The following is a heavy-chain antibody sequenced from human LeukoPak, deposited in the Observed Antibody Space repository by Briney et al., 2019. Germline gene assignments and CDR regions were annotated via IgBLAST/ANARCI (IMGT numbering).Heavy chain of an antibody. V-gene: IGHV4-34*01. Sequence: SETLSLTCAVYGGSFSGYYWSWIRQPPGKGLEWIGEINHSGSTNYNPSLKSRVTISVDTSKNQFSLKLSSVTAADTAVYYCARTGYDILTGYRYYYYYMDVWGEGTTVTVSS. CDR2: INHSGST. J-gene: IGHJ6*03. D-gene: IGHD3-9*01. CDR3: ARTGYDILTGYRYYYYYMDV. CDR1: GGSFSGYY.